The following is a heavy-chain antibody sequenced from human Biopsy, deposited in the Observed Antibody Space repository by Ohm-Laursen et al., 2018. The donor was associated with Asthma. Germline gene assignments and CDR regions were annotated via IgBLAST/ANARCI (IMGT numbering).Heavy chain of an antibody. Sequence: GTLSLTCTISGFSMDTNSYFLGWIRQPPGKGLEWIGGVFYTGITYYNPSLESRVAMSVDTSKSQFFLEVNSVTAPDTAVYYCARGDSSGWSHYYFDYWGQGTLVIVSS. CDR2: VFYTGIT. D-gene: IGHD6-19*01. J-gene: IGHJ4*02. V-gene: IGHV4-39*01. CDR3: ARGDSSGWSHYYFDY. CDR1: GFSMDTNSYF.